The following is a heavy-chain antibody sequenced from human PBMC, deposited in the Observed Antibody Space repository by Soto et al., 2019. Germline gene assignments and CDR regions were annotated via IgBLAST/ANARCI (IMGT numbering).Heavy chain of an antibody. CDR1: GFTFSSYG. D-gene: IGHD4-17*01. CDR2: IWYDGSNK. CDR3: AREVPDYGDYAHAFDI. V-gene: IGHV3-33*01. J-gene: IGHJ3*02. Sequence: QVQLVESGGGVVQPGRSLRLSCAASGFTFSSYGMHWVRQAPGKGLEWVAVIWYDGSNKYYADSVKGRFTISSDNSKNTLYLQMNSLRAEDTAVYYCAREVPDYGDYAHAFDIWGQGTMVTVSS.